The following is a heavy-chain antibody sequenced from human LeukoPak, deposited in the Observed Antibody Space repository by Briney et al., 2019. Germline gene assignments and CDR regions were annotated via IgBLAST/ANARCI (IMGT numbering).Heavy chain of an antibody. J-gene: IGHJ6*03. V-gene: IGHV3-9*01. CDR2: INWNSDSI. D-gene: IGHD1-26*01. CDR1: GFTFDDYA. CDR3: AKAVGATSDYYYYMDV. Sequence: GGSLRLSCAATGFTFDDYAMHWVRQAPGKGLEWVSSINWNSDSIAYADSVKGRFTISRDNAKNSLYLQMHSLRAEDTALYYCAKAVGATSDYYYYMDVWGKGTTVTISS.